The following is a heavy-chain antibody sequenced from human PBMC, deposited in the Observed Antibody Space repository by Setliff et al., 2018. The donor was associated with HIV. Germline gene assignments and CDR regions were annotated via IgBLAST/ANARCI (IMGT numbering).Heavy chain of an antibody. D-gene: IGHD5-12*01. CDR1: GYTFTSYG. Sequence: ASVKVSCKASGYTFTSYGISWVRQAPGQGLEWMGWISTYNADTNYAQNLQGRVTMTTDTSTSTAYMELRSLRSEDKAVYYCAIDVIGGWLRPMPDFWGPGTLVTVSS. J-gene: IGHJ4*02. CDR3: AIDVIGGWLRPMPDF. CDR2: ISTYNADT. V-gene: IGHV1-18*01.